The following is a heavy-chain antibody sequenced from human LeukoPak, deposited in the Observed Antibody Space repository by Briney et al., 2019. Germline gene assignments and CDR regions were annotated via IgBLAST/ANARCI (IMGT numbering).Heavy chain of an antibody. J-gene: IGHJ4*02. Sequence: GGSLRLSCAASGFTFNDYAMSWVRQAPGKGLEWVSAISGSGGTTYYADSVKGRFTFSRDNSKNTLYLQMNSLRAEDTAVYYCAKDGLGYCSSTSCYSYFDYWGQGTLVTVSS. CDR3: AKDGLGYCSSTSCYSYFDY. V-gene: IGHV3-23*01. D-gene: IGHD2-2*01. CDR2: ISGSGGTT. CDR1: GFTFNDYA.